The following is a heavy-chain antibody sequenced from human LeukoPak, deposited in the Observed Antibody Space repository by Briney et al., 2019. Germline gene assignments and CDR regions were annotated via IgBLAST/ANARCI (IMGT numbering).Heavy chain of an antibody. J-gene: IGHJ4*02. D-gene: IGHD1-1*01. Sequence: PGGSLRLSCAASGFTVSSNYMSWVRQAPGKGLEWVSRISSDGSSSIYADSVKGRFTISRDNAKNTLYLQMNSLRAEDTAVYYCARMATAFDYWGQGTLVTVSS. CDR2: ISSDGSSS. V-gene: IGHV3-74*01. CDR3: ARMATAFDY. CDR1: GFTVSSNY.